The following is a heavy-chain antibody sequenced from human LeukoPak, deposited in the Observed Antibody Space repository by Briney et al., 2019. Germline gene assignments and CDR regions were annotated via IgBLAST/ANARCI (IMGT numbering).Heavy chain of an antibody. Sequence: PSETLSLTCTVSGGSISSGTYYWGWIRQPPGKGLEWIGSIYYSGSTYYNPSLKSRVTISVDTSKNQFSLKLSSVTAADTAVYYCARYTTVVTRRDAFDIWGQGTMVTVSS. CDR1: GGSISSGTYY. CDR3: ARYTTVVTRRDAFDI. D-gene: IGHD4-23*01. J-gene: IGHJ3*02. CDR2: IYYSGST. V-gene: IGHV4-39*07.